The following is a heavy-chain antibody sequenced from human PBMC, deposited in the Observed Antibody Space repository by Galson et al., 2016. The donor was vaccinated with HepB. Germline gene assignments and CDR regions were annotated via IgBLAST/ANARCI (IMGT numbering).Heavy chain of an antibody. Sequence: TLSLTCTVSGDSISRGDYYWSWIRQHPGKGLQWIGSINYRGITYYNPSLKSRVSISVDTSKNQFSLNLNSLTAADTAVYYCARGARMSDYWGQGTLVTVSS. D-gene: IGHD6-6*01. CDR2: INYRGIT. J-gene: IGHJ4*02. CDR3: ARGARMSDY. V-gene: IGHV4-31*03. CDR1: GDSISRGDYY.